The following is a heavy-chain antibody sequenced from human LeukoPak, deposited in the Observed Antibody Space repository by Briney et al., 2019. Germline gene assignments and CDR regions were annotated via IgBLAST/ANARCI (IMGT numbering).Heavy chain of an antibody. Sequence: ASVKVSCKAPGYTFTGYGISWVRQAPGQGLEWMGWISAYNGNTNYAQKLQGRVTMTTDTSTSTAYMELRSLRSDDTAVYYCARGSLRAAGTSAFDYWGQGTLVTVSS. CDR3: ARGSLRAAGTSAFDY. CDR2: ISAYNGNT. CDR1: GYTFTGYG. V-gene: IGHV1-18*01. D-gene: IGHD6-19*01. J-gene: IGHJ4*02.